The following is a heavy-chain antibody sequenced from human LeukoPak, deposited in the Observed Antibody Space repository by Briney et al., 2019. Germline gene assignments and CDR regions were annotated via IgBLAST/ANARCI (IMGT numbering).Heavy chain of an antibody. V-gene: IGHV3-23*01. CDR2: ISGSGGST. Sequence: GGSLRLSCAASGFTFSSYAMSWVRQAPGKGLEWVSTISGSGGSTYYADSVKGRFTISRDNSKNTLYLQMNSLRAEDTAVYYCATFLEQLDAGYYYYGMDVWGQGTTVTVS. CDR1: GFTFSSYA. J-gene: IGHJ6*02. CDR3: ATFLEQLDAGYYYYGMDV. D-gene: IGHD6-6*01.